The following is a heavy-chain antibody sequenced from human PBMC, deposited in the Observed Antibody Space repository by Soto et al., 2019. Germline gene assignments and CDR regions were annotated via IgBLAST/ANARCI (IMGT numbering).Heavy chain of an antibody. CDR1: GFTFSSYA. J-gene: IGHJ4*02. V-gene: IGHV3-23*01. CDR3: AKGSGGSCYSSIDH. CDR2: ICGDNGNT. Sequence: GGSLRLSCAASGFTFSSYAMIWVRQAPGKGLEWVSSICGDNGNTYYTESMRGRFTISRDDSKNTLYLQVNSLRVEDTAAYFCAKGSGGSCYSSIDHWGRGTLVTVSS. D-gene: IGHD2-15*01.